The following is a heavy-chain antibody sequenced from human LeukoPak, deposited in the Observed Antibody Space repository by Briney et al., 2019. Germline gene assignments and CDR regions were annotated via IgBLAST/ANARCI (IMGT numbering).Heavy chain of an antibody. Sequence: SETLSLTCTVSGGSISSYFWTWIRQPAGRGLEWIGHIYSSGSFKYNPSLKSRVTMSIDTSKNQLSLKLNSVTAADTAVYYCARVSIAAPSYDYWGQGTLVTVSS. V-gene: IGHV4-4*07. D-gene: IGHD6-6*01. CDR1: GGSISSYF. CDR2: IYSSGSF. J-gene: IGHJ4*02. CDR3: ARVSIAAPSYDY.